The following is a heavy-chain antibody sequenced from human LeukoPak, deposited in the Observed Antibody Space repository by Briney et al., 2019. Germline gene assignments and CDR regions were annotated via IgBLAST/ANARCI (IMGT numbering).Heavy chain of an antibody. CDR3: ASSSDSSGYYWVY. Sequence: SETLSLTCTVSGYSISSGYYWGWIRQPPGKGLEWIGSIYHSGSTYYNPSLKSRVTISVDTSKNQFSLKLSSVTAADTAVYYCASSSDSSGYYWVYWGQGTLVTVSS. J-gene: IGHJ4*02. V-gene: IGHV4-38-2*02. CDR2: IYHSGST. CDR1: GYSISSGYY. D-gene: IGHD3-22*01.